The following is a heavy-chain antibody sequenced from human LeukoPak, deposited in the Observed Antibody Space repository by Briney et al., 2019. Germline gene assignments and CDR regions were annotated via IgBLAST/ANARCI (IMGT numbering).Heavy chain of an antibody. Sequence: SVKVSCKASGGTFSSYAISWVRQAPGQGLEWMGGIIPIFGTANYAQKFQGRVTITADESTSTAYMELSSLRSEDTAVCYCARLVSGSYSFDYWGQGTLVTVSS. CDR1: GGTFSSYA. V-gene: IGHV1-69*13. J-gene: IGHJ4*02. D-gene: IGHD1-26*01. CDR3: ARLVSGSYSFDY. CDR2: IIPIFGTA.